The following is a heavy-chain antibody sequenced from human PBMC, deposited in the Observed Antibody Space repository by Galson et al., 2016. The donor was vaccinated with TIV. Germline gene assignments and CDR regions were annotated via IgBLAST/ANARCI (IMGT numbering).Heavy chain of an antibody. CDR2: IIPVFGTT. V-gene: IGHV1-69*13. J-gene: IGHJ5*02. CDR1: GGTSNSYG. CDR3: ARSRGYSYGYVDP. Sequence: SVKVSCKASGGTSNSYGISWVRQAPRQGLQWMGGIIPVFGTTKYSQDFQGRVAVTADESTGTAYMELSGLRFDDTAVYFCARSRGYSYGYVDPWGQGTLVTVSA. D-gene: IGHD5-18*01.